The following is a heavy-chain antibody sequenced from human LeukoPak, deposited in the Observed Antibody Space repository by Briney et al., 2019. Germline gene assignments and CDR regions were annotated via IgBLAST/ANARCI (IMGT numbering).Heavy chain of an antibody. CDR3: AKALWSSGWSGRGGFHYYYGMDV. J-gene: IGHJ6*02. Sequence: SGGSLRLSCAASGFTFSDYGMHWVRQAPGKGLEWVAVISYDGGHKYYADSVKGRFTISRDNSKNTLYLQMNSLRSEDTAVYYCAKALWSSGWSGRGGFHYYYGMDVWGQGTLVTVSS. V-gene: IGHV3-30*18. CDR2: ISYDGGHK. D-gene: IGHD6-19*01. CDR1: GFTFSDYG.